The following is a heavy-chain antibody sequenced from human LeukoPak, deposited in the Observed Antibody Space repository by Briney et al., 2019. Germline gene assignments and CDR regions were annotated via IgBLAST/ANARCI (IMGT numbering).Heavy chain of an antibody. J-gene: IGHJ4*02. V-gene: IGHV4-59*01. Sequence: SETLSLTCTVSGGSISSYYWSWIRQPPGKGLEWIGYIYYSGSTNYNPSLKSRVTISVDTSKNQFSLKLSSVTAADTAVYYCARVFPHTYYFDYWGQGTLVTVSS. CDR2: IYYSGST. CDR1: GGSISSYY. CDR3: ARVFPHTYYFDY. D-gene: IGHD2-2*02.